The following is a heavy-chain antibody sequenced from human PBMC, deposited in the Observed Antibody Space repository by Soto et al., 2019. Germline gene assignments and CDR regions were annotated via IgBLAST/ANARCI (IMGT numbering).Heavy chain of an antibody. CDR1: GYSFTSYW. Sequence: VESLKISCKGSGYSFTSYWIGWVRQMPGKGLEWIGIIYPGDSDTRYSPSFQGQVTISADKSISTAYLQWSSLKASDTAMYYCAITMDSYGNIYYFDYWGQGTLVTVSS. D-gene: IGHD5-18*01. V-gene: IGHV5-51*01. CDR3: AITMDSYGNIYYFDY. CDR2: IYPGDSDT. J-gene: IGHJ4*02.